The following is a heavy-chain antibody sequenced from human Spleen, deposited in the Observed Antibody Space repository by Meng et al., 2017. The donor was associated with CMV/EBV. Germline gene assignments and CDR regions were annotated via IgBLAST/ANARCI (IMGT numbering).Heavy chain of an antibody. CDR3: AREAYGDYLDY. CDR2: IKQDGSEK. Sequence: GGSLRLSCEASGFTFSKYWMSWVRLAPGKGLEWVANIKQDGSEKYYVDSVKGRFTISRDNAKNSLYLQMNSLRAEDTAVYYCAREAYGDYLDYWGQGTLVTVSS. CDR1: GFTFSKYW. V-gene: IGHV3-7*01. J-gene: IGHJ4*02. D-gene: IGHD4-17*01.